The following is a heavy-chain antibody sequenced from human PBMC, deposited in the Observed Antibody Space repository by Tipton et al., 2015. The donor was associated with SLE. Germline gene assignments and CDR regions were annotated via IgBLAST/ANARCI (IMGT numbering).Heavy chain of an antibody. Sequence: TLSLTCTVSGGSISSSSYYWGWIRQPPGKGLEWIGSIYYSGSTYYNPSLKSRVTISVDTSKNQFSLKLSPVTAADTAVYYCARVENPLYSSSWYKGYFDLWGRGTLVTVSS. J-gene: IGHJ2*01. D-gene: IGHD6-13*01. CDR1: GGSISSSSYY. CDR2: IYYSGST. V-gene: IGHV4-39*07. CDR3: ARVENPLYSSSWYKGYFDL.